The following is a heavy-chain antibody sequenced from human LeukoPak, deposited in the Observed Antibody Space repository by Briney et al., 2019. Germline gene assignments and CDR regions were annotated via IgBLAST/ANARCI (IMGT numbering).Heavy chain of an antibody. Sequence: SETLSLTCTVSGGSLSSYYWSWIRQPAGKGLEWIGRIYTSGSTNYNPSLKSRVTMSVDTSKNQFSLKLSSVTAADTAVYYCARVGSSSSWGYYYYYMDVWGKGTTVTVSS. J-gene: IGHJ6*03. CDR2: IYTSGST. CDR3: ARVGSSSSWGYYYYYMDV. CDR1: GGSLSSYY. D-gene: IGHD6-6*01. V-gene: IGHV4-4*07.